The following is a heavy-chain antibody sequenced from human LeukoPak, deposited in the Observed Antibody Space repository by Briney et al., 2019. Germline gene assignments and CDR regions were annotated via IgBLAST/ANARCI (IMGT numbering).Heavy chain of an antibody. CDR2: ISAYNGNT. D-gene: IGHD3-9*01. V-gene: IGHV1-18*01. CDR3: ARDIQMGDILTGYISYYYYYMDV. J-gene: IGHJ6*03. CDR1: GYTFTSYG. Sequence: ASVKVSCKASGYTFTSYGISWVRQAPGQGLEWMGWISAYNGNTNYAQKLQGRVTMTTETSTSKAYMEPRSLTSYDTAVYYCARDIQMGDILTGYISYYYYYMDVWGKGTTVTVSS.